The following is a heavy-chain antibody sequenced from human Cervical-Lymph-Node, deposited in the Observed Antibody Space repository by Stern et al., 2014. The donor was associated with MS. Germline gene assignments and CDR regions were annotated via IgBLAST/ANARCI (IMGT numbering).Heavy chain of an antibody. Sequence: EVQLLESGAEVKKSGESLKISCKVSGYSFSSYWIGWVRQMPGKGLEWMGIIYPGDSDTRYSPSFQGQVTISADKSISTAYLQWSSLKASHTAMYYCARRLLTGTTMSEGHFDYWGQGTLVTVSS. V-gene: IGHV5-51*01. J-gene: IGHJ4*02. CDR3: ARRLLTGTTMSEGHFDY. CDR1: GYSFSSYW. D-gene: IGHD1-20*01. CDR2: IYPGDSDT.